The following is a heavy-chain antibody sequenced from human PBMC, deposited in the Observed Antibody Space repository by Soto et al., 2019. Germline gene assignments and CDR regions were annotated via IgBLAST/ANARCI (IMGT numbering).Heavy chain of an antibody. D-gene: IGHD6-13*01. CDR2: IWYDGSNK. J-gene: IGHJ5*02. V-gene: IGHV3-33*01. CDR1: GFTFSSYG. Sequence: GGSLRLSCAASGFTFSSYGMHWVRQAPGKGLEWVAVIWYDGSNKYYADSVKGRFTISRDNSKNTLYLQMNSLRAEDAAVYYWARDPQIFPQYSRSWYWFDRWGQGALVTVFS. CDR3: ARDPQIFPQYSRSWYWFDR.